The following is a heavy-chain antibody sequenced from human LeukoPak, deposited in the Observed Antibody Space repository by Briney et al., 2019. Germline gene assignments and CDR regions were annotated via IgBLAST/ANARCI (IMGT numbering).Heavy chain of an antibody. CDR3: ARDLIHYYGSGAKT. CDR2: ISGSGGST. Sequence: PGGSLRLSCAASGFTFSTYAMSWVRQAPGKGLEWVSGISGSGGSTYYADSVKGRFTISRDNAKNSLYLQMNSLRAEDTAVYYCARDLIHYYGSGAKTWGQGTLVTVSS. V-gene: IGHV3-23*01. J-gene: IGHJ5*02. CDR1: GFTFSTYA. D-gene: IGHD3-10*01.